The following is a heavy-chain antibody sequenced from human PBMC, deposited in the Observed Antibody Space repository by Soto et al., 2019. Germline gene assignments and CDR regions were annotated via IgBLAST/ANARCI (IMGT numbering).Heavy chain of an antibody. V-gene: IGHV3-23*01. CDR3: AKVFYYYDSSCYYYFDY. J-gene: IGHJ4*02. CDR1: GFTFSSYA. CDR2: ISGSGSTI. Sequence: PGGSLRLSCAAPGFTFSSYAVSWFRQAPVNGPEWISSISGSGSTIYYADSVKGRFTISRDNSKNTLYLQMSSLKAEGTAVYYCAKVFYYYDSSCYYYFDYWGQGTLVTVSS. D-gene: IGHD3-22*01.